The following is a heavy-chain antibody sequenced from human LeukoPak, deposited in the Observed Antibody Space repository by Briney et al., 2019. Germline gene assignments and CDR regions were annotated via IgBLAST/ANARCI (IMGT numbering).Heavy chain of an antibody. V-gene: IGHV3-23*01. J-gene: IGHJ4*02. CDR3: AKDTESHCRGGSCYGGPIDY. CDR1: GFTFSNFV. CDR2: ISGSGGST. D-gene: IGHD2-15*01. Sequence: GGSLRLSCAASGFTFSNFVMSWVRQAPGKGLEWVSAISGSGGSTYYADSVKGRFTISRDNSKNTLYLQMNSLRAVDTAVDDCAKDTESHCRGGSCYGGPIDYWGQGTLVTVSS.